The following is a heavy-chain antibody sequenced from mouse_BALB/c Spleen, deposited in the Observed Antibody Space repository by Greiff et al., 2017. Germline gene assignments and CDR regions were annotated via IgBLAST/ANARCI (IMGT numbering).Heavy chain of an antibody. CDR1: GYSFTGYT. D-gene: IGHD2-14*01. CDR3: ARVGRYDDYAMDY. V-gene: IGHV1-18*01. CDR2: INPYNGGT. Sequence: EVQRVESGPELVKPGASMKISCKASGYSFTGYTMNWVKQSHGKNLEWIGLINPYNGGTSYNQKFKGKATLTVDKSSSTAYMELLSLTSEDSAVYYCARVGRYDDYAMDYWGQGTSVTVSS. J-gene: IGHJ4*01.